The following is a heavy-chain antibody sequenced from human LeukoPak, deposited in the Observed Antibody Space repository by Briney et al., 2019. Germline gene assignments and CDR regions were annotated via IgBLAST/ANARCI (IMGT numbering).Heavy chain of an antibody. V-gene: IGHV3-13*01. CDR1: GFTLSNYD. J-gene: IGHJ4*01. D-gene: IGHD3-3*01. CDR3: ARDGAYSTIFY. CDR2: IDTTGKV. Sequence: GGSLRLSCAASGFTLSNYDMHWVRQVTGKGLEWVLDIDTTGKVYFRDSVMGRFTISRDNAKNTLYLQMNSLRAEDTAVYYCARDGAYSTIFYWGQGTLVTVSS.